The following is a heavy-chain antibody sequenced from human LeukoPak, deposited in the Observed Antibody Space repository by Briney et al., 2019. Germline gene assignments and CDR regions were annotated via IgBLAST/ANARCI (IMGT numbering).Heavy chain of an antibody. CDR1: GYTFTSYG. J-gene: IGHJ4*02. D-gene: IGHD3-16*02. CDR2: ISAYNGNT. V-gene: IGHV1-18*01. CDR3: ARDQPHPNDYVWGSYRPTLADY. Sequence: GASVKVSCKASGYTFTSYGISWVRQAPGQGLEWMGWISAYNGNTNYAQKLQGRVTMTTDTSTSTAYMELRSLRSDDTAVYYCARDQPHPNDYVWGSYRPTLADYWGQGTLVTVSS.